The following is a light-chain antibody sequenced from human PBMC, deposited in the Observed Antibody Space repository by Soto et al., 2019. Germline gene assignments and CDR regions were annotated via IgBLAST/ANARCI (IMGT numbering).Light chain of an antibody. V-gene: IGLV2-14*01. CDR3: TSYTSSTPRKV. J-gene: IGLJ3*02. Sequence: QSALTQPASVSGSPGQSIAISCTGTSSDVGGYSYVSWYQQHPGKAPKLIIYEVTHRPSGVSDRFSGSKSGNTASLTISGLQAEDEADYYCTSYTSSTPRKVFGGGTKVTVL. CDR1: SSDVGGYSY. CDR2: EVT.